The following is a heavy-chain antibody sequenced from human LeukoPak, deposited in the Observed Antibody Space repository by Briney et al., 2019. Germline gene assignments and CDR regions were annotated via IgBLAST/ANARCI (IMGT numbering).Heavy chain of an antibody. D-gene: IGHD1-26*01. CDR2: IYYSGST. CDR1: GGSISSYY. V-gene: IGHV4-59*01. CDR3: ARDLGGATSSYFDY. Sequence: SETLSLTCTVSGGSISSYYWSWIRQPPGKGLEWIGYIYYSGSTNYNPSLKSRVTISVDTSKNQFSLKLSSVTAADTAVYYRARDLGGATSSYFDYWGQGTLVTVSS. J-gene: IGHJ4*02.